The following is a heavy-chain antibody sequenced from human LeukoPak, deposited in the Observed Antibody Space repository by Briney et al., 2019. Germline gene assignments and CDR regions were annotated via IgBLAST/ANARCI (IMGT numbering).Heavy chain of an antibody. CDR2: IYYSGST. D-gene: IGHD3-10*01. V-gene: IGHV4-59*01. J-gene: IGHJ3*02. CDR3: ARTSTRLLWFGVINAFDI. CDR1: GGSISSYY. Sequence: SETLSLTCTVSGGSISSYYWSWIRQPPGKGLEWIGYIYYSGSTNYNPSLKSRVTISVDTSKNQFSLKLSSVTAADTAVYYCARTSTRLLWFGVINAFDIWGQGTMVTVSS.